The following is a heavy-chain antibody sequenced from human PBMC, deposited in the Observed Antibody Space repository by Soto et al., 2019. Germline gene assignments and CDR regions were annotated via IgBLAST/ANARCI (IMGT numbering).Heavy chain of an antibody. CDR3: AKARGANNWADYYGLDV. V-gene: IGHV3-30*18. CDR1: GFIFANYG. J-gene: IGHJ6*02. Sequence: GGSLRLSCAASGFIFANYGMHWVRQAPGKGLEWVALITYEGSNKYYADAVKGRFTISRDNAKNMVSLQMDSLRAEDTAVYYCAKARGANNWADYYGLDVWGQGTTVTVSS. D-gene: IGHD1-1*01. CDR2: ITYEGSNK.